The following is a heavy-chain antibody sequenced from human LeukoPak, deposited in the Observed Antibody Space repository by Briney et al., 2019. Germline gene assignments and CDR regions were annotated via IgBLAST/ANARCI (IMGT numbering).Heavy chain of an antibody. D-gene: IGHD2-8*01. J-gene: IGHJ4*02. V-gene: IGHV1-2*02. CDR2: INPNSGGT. CDR1: GYTFTGYY. CDR3: ARGRYCTNGVCFPIDY. Sequence: ASVKVSCKASGYTFTGYYMHWVRQAPGQGLEWMGWINPNSGGTNYAQKFQGRVTMTRDTSISTAYMELSRLRSDDTAVYYCARGRYCTNGVCFPIDYWGQGTLVTVSS.